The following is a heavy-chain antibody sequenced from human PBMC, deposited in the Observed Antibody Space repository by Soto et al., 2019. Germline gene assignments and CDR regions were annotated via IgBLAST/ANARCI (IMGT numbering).Heavy chain of an antibody. Sequence: SVKVSCKASGFTFTSSAVQWVRQARGQRLEWIGWIVVGSGNTNYAQKFQERVTITRDMSTSTAYMELSSLRSEDTAVYYCAAGPSTPGEVYYYYYGMDVWGQGTTVTVSS. CDR3: AAGPSTPGEVYYYYYGMDV. CDR2: IVVGSGNT. V-gene: IGHV1-58*01. D-gene: IGHD3-10*01. J-gene: IGHJ6*02. CDR1: GFTFTSSA.